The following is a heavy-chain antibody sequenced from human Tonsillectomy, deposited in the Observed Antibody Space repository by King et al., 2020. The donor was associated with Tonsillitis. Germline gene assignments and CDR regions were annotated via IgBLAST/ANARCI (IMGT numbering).Heavy chain of an antibody. CDR1: GFTFSSYG. CDR2: ISYDGTFK. J-gene: IGHJ6*02. Sequence: VQLVESGGGVVQPGRSLRVSCAASGFTFSSYGMHWVRQAPGKGLEWVSVISYDGTFKHYADSVKGRLTISRDNSKKPFYMQMNSLRGEDTAVYYCARDSRYSSIWYEDDVDDYYYGMDVWGQGTTVTVSS. CDR3: ARDSRYSSIWYEDDVDDYYYGMDV. V-gene: IGHV3-33*05. D-gene: IGHD6-13*01.